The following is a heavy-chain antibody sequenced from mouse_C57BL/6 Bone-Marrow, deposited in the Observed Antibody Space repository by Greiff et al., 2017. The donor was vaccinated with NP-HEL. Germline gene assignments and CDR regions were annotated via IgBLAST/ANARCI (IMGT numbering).Heavy chain of an antibody. V-gene: IGHV1-55*01. Sequence: QVQLQQPGAELVKPGASVKMSCKASGYTFTSYWITWVKQRPGQGLEWIGDIYPGSGSPNYNEKFKSKATMTVDTSSSTAYMQLSSLTSEDSAVYYCARTLVYDGSSPYWYFDVWGTGTTVTVSS. CDR3: ARTLVYDGSSPYWYFDV. CDR1: GYTFTSYW. CDR2: IYPGSGSP. D-gene: IGHD1-1*01. J-gene: IGHJ1*03.